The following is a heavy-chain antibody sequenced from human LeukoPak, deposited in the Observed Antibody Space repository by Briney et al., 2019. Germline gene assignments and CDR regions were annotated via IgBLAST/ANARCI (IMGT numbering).Heavy chain of an antibody. D-gene: IGHD3-22*01. CDR1: GFTFSSYG. J-gene: IGHJ4*02. V-gene: IGHV3-33*01. Sequence: GGSLRLSCAASGFTFSSYGMHWVRQAPGKGLEWVAVIWCDGSNKYYAVSVKGRFTISRDNSKNTLYLQMNSLRAEDTAMYYCARDLMPPRYYYDSSGLGGIDYWGQGTLVTVSS. CDR3: ARDLMPPRYYYDSSGLGGIDY. CDR2: IWCDGSNK.